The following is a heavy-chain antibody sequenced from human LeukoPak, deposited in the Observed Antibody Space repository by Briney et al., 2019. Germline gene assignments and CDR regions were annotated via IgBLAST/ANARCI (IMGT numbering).Heavy chain of an antibody. J-gene: IGHJ6*03. Sequence: GGSLRLSCVVSGFTVSTNYMSWVRQAPGKGLEWVANIKQDGSEKYYVDSVKGRFTISRDNAKNSLYLQMNSLRVEDTAVYYCARGSGYDYYSYYYMDVWGKGTTVTVSS. CDR3: ARGSGYDYYSYYYMDV. V-gene: IGHV3-7*01. CDR2: IKQDGSEK. D-gene: IGHD3-22*01. CDR1: GFTVSTNY.